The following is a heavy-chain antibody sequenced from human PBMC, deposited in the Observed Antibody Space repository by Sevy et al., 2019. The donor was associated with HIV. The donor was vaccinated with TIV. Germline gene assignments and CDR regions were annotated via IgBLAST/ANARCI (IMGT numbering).Heavy chain of an antibody. CDR2: IQYDGSNK. Sequence: GGSLRLSCAASGFSFSSYGMHWVRQAPGKGLEWMSYIQYDGSNKDYADSVKGRFTISRDNSKNTLYLQMNSLRVEDALAFYSLNEGGGQGGDHWGQGTLVTVSS. D-gene: IGHD3-10*01. V-gene: IGHV3-30*02. CDR1: GFSFSSYG. CDR3: LNEGGGQGGDH. J-gene: IGHJ4*02.